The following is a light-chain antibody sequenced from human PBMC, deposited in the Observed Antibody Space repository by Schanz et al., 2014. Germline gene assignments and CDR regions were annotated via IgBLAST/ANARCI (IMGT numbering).Light chain of an antibody. CDR3: QQSYSTPWT. CDR1: QSISSY. Sequence: DIQMTQSPSSLSASVGDRVTLTCRASQSISSYLNWYQQKPGKAPMLLIYAASILQSGAPSSFSGSGSGTDFTLTISSLQPEDFATYYCQQSYSTPWTFGQGTKVEIK. J-gene: IGKJ1*01. V-gene: IGKV1-39*01. CDR2: AAS.